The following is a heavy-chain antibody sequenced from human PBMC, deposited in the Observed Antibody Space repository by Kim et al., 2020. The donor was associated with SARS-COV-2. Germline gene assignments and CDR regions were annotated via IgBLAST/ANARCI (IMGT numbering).Heavy chain of an antibody. CDR1: GGSISSSNW. Sequence: SETLSLTCAVSGGSISSSNWWSWVRQPPGKGLEWIGEIYHSGSTNYNPSLKSRVTISVDKSKNQFSLKLSSVTAADTAVYYCASLGVVAANSYYFDYWGQGTLVTVSS. D-gene: IGHD2-15*01. J-gene: IGHJ4*02. V-gene: IGHV4-4*02. CDR2: IYHSGST. CDR3: ASLGVVAANSYYFDY.